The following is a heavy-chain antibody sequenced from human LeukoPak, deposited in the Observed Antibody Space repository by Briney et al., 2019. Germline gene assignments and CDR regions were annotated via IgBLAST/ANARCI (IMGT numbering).Heavy chain of an antibody. CDR3: AHSPTGWFGDLLGLGSWFDL. CDR2: IYRNDDK. CDR1: GFSLSTSGVG. D-gene: IGHD3-10*01. V-gene: IGHV2-5*01. Sequence: ESGPTLVKPTQTLMLTCTFSGFSLSTSGVGVGWIRQPPRKALEWLALIYRNDDKRYSPSLKSRLTITKDTSKNQVVLTMTTMDPVDTATSYCAHSPTGWFGDLLGLGSWFDLWGQGTLVTVSS. J-gene: IGHJ5*02.